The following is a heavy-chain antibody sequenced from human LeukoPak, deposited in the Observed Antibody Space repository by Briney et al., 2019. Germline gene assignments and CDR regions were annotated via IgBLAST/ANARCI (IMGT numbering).Heavy chain of an antibody. CDR1: GYTFTSHD. V-gene: IGHV1-69*13. J-gene: IGHJ6*02. CDR3: ARVIAVAGKANYYYGMGV. CDR2: IIPIFGTA. Sequence: GASVKVSCKASGYTFTSHDINWVRQATGQGLEWMGGIIPIFGTANYAQKFQGRVTITADESTSTAYMELSSLRSEDTAVYYCARVIAVAGKANYYYGMGVWGQGTTVTVSS. D-gene: IGHD6-19*01.